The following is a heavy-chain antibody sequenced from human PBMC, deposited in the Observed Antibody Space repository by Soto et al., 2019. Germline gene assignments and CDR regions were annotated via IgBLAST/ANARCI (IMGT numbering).Heavy chain of an antibody. CDR2: ISSSGTYI. D-gene: IGHD3-10*01. CDR3: ARDRARTTNAFDS. Sequence: GGSLRLSCAASGFTFTTYSLTWVRQAPGKGLEWVSSISSSGTYIFYADSVKGRFTISRDNAKNSLYLQMNSLRAEDTAVYFCARDRARTTNAFDSWGQGTMVTGSS. V-gene: IGHV3-21*01. CDR1: GFTFTTYS. J-gene: IGHJ3*02.